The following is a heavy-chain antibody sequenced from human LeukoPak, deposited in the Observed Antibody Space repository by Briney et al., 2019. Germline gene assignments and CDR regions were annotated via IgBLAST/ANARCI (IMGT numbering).Heavy chain of an antibody. CDR1: GFTFSDYY. CDR2: ISSSSSYT. D-gene: IGHD6-19*01. V-gene: IGHV3-11*06. Sequence: PGGSLRLSCAASGFTFSDYYMSWIRQAPGKGLEWVSYISSSSSYTNYADSVKGRFTISRDNAKNSLYLQMNSLRAEDTAVYYCARDEFGSGWYMGYWGQGTLVTVSS. CDR3: ARDEFGSGWYMGY. J-gene: IGHJ4*02.